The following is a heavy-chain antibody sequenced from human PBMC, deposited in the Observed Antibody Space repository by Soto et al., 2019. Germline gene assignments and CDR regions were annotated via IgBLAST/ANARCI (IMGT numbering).Heavy chain of an antibody. CDR3: ARGWNEWVVVVPAAPYYGMDV. D-gene: IGHD2-2*01. J-gene: IGHJ6*02. CDR1: FTFSDYY. CDR2: ISSSGSTI. V-gene: IGHV3-11*01. Sequence: FTFSDYYMSWIRQAPGKGLEWVSYISSSGSTIYYADSVKGRFTISRDNAKNSLYLQMNSLRAEDTAVYYCARGWNEWVVVVPAAPYYGMDVWGQGTTVTVSS.